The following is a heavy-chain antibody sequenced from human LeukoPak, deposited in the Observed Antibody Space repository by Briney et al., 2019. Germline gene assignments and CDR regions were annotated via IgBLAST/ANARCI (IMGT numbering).Heavy chain of an antibody. V-gene: IGHV3-23*01. Sequence: PGGSLRLSCAASGFTFSSYAMSWVRQAPGKGLEWVSAISGSGGSTYYADSVKGRFTISRDNSKNTLYLQMNSLRAEDTAVYYCAKAGHYDYVWGSFDYWGQGTLVTVSS. CDR1: GFTFSSYA. J-gene: IGHJ4*02. CDR2: ISGSGGST. D-gene: IGHD3-16*01. CDR3: AKAGHYDYVWGSFDY.